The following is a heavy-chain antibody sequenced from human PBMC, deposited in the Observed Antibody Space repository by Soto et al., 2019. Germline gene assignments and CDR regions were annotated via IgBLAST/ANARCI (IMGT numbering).Heavy chain of an antibody. J-gene: IGHJ6*02. CDR2: ISYDGANK. V-gene: IGHV3-30-3*01. Sequence: QVQLVESGGGVVQPGRSLRLSCAASGFTFSTYAIHWVRQAPGKGLEWVAVISYDGANKYYADSVRGRFTISRDNSKNTLFLQMSSPRAEDTAVYYCAKDGGGYNYGYVMLDKYYYGMDVWGQGTTVTVSS. CDR3: AKDGGGYNYGYVMLDKYYYGMDV. D-gene: IGHD5-18*01. CDR1: GFTFSTYA.